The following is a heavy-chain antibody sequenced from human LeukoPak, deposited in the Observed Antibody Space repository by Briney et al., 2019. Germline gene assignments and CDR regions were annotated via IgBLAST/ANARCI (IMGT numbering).Heavy chain of an antibody. CDR3: ARELGSGSSFDY. V-gene: IGHV4-59*12. CDR1: GGSISRYY. J-gene: IGHJ4*02. CDR2: ISYSGST. D-gene: IGHD3-10*01. Sequence: SETLSLTCTVSGGSISRYYWSWIRQPPGKGLEWIGYISYSGSTNYNPSLKSRVTISVDTSKNQFSLKLSSVTAADTAVYYCARELGSGSSFDYWGQGTLVTVSS.